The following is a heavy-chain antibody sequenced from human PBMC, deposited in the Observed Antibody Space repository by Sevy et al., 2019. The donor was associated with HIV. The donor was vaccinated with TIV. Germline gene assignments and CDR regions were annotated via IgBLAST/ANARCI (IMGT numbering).Heavy chain of an antibody. V-gene: IGHV3-33*03. CDR2: LWSHGRRE. CDR3: AKEDDAFDV. CDR1: GFTFSNYA. Sequence: GGSLRLSCAGSGFTFSNYAMHCVRQAPGKGLECVAGLWSHGRREYYADFAKGRFTISRDNSKNTVYLHMDSLRTDDTAVYYCAKEDDAFDVWGQGTMVTVSS. J-gene: IGHJ3*01.